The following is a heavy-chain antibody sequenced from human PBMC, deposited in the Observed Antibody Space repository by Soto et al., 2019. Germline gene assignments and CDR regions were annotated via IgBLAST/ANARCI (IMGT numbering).Heavy chain of an antibody. D-gene: IGHD3-3*01. CDR1: RYTFTSYG. CDR3: AREFNDFSGGFQWGAFDI. Sequence: ASVKVSGKASRYTFTSYGISWVRQAPGQGLEWMAWISTYNGNTNYAQKLQGRVIMTTDTSTSTADMELSSLRSDDPAVYYWAREFNDFSGGFQWGAFDIWG. J-gene: IGHJ3*02. CDR2: ISTYNGNT. V-gene: IGHV1-18*04.